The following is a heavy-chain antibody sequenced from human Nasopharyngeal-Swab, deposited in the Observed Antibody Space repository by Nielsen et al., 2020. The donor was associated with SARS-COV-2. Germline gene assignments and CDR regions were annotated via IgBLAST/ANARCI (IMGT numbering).Heavy chain of an antibody. CDR3: ARAVVLGKFDY. CDR1: GYTFTSYD. V-gene: IGHV1-8*01. D-gene: IGHD4-23*01. CDR2: MNPNSGNT. Sequence: ASVKVPCKASGYTFTSYDINWVRQATGQGLEWMGWMNPNSGNTGYAQKFQGRVTMTRNTSISTAYMELSCLRSEDTAVYYCARAVVLGKFDYWGQGTLVTVSS. J-gene: IGHJ4*02.